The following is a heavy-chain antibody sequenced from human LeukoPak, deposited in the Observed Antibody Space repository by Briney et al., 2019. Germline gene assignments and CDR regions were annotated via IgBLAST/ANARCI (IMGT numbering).Heavy chain of an antibody. V-gene: IGHV3-21*01. J-gene: IGHJ4*02. CDR1: GFTFSSYS. D-gene: IGHD3-22*01. Sequence: PGGSLRLSCAASGFTFSSYSMNWVRQAPGKGLEWVSSISSSSSYIYYADSVKGRFTISRDNAKNSLYLQMNSPRAEDTAVYYCARDNADYYDSSGYWRWGQGTLVTVSS. CDR2: ISSSSSYI. CDR3: ARDNADYYDSSGYWR.